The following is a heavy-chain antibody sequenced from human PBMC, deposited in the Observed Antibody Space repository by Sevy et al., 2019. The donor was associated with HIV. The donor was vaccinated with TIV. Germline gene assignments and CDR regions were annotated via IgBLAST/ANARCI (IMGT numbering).Heavy chain of an antibody. J-gene: IGHJ4*02. V-gene: IGHV4-38-2*01. CDR1: GYSISSGYY. Sequence: SETLSLTCAVSGYSISSGYYWGWIRQPPGKGLEWIGSIYHSGSTYYNPSLKSRVTISVDTSKNQFSLKLSSVTAADTAVYYCARHGAVLYYDFWSGYKPFDYWGQGTLVTVSS. CDR2: IYHSGST. D-gene: IGHD3-3*01. CDR3: ARHGAVLYYDFWSGYKPFDY.